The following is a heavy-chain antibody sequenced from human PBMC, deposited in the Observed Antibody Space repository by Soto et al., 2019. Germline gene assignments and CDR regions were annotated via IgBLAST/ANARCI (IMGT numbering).Heavy chain of an antibody. V-gene: IGHV1-18*01. CDR2: ISAYNGNT. J-gene: IGHJ4*02. CDR1: GYTFASYG. Sequence: GGSVEGSCKASGYTFASYGFSWLRQAPGQGLEWMGWISAYNGNTNYAQKLQGRVTMTTDTSTSTAYMELRSLRSDDTAVYYCARVVANPPDYWGQGTLVTVSS. CDR3: ARVVANPPDY. D-gene: IGHD5-12*01.